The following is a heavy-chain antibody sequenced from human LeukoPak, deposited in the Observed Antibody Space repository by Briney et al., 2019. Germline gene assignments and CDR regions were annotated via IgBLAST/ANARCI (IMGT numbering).Heavy chain of an antibody. CDR2: ISYDGSNE. V-gene: IGHV3-30*18. CDR1: GFTFRSYG. Sequence: GGSLRLSCAASGFTFRSYGMHWVRQAPGKGLEWVAVISYDGSNEYYADSVKGRFTISRDNSKNTLYLQMNSLRAEDTAMYYCAKSYSENDGANWGQGTLVTVSS. D-gene: IGHD1-26*01. J-gene: IGHJ4*02. CDR3: AKSYSENDGAN.